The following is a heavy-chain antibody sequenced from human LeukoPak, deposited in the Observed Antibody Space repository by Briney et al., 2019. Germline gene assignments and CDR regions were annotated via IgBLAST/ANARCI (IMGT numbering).Heavy chain of an antibody. D-gene: IGHD1-26*01. CDR3: ATGTFYEDVLDY. CDR1: GFTFSNFV. CDR2: IEGSGST. Sequence: GGSLRLSCAASGFTFSNFVMTWVRQAPGKGLQWVSTIEGSGSTYYADSVRGRFSISRDNSKNTLSLQMNSLRPEDTAVYYCATGTFYEDVLDYWGQGALATVSS. V-gene: IGHV3-23*01. J-gene: IGHJ4*02.